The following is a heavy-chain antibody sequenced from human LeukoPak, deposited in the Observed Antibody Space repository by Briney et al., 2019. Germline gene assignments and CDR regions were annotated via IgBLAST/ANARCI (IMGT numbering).Heavy chain of an antibody. CDR1: GFTFSSYA. CDR2: ISDNGVGT. J-gene: IGHJ4*02. CDR3: VVTTGGYFDY. Sequence: GGSLRLSCAASGFTFSSYAMSWVRQAPGKGLQWVSAISDNGVGTYYADSVKGRLTISRVNSKSTLYLQMNSLTAEDTAVYYCVVTTGGYFDYWGQGTLVTVSS. D-gene: IGHD4-17*01. V-gene: IGHV3-23*01.